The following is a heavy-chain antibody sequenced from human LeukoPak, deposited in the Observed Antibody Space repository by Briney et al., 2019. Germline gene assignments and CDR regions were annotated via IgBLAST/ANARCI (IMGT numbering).Heavy chain of an antibody. CDR3: ARDRWFGEFAHY. J-gene: IGHJ4*02. CDR2: INPNSGGT. V-gene: IGHV1-2*02. D-gene: IGHD3-10*01. CDR1: GYTFTGYY. Sequence: ASVKVSCKASGYTFTGYYMHWVRQAPGQGLEWMGWINPNSGGTNYAQKFQGRVTMTRDTSISTAYMELSRLRSDGTAVYYCARDRWFGEFAHYWGQGTLVTVSS.